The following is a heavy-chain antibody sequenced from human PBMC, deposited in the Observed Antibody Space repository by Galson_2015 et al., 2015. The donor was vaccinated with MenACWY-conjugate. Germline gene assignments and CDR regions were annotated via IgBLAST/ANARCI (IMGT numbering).Heavy chain of an antibody. CDR1: GDSVSSNSAT. Sequence: CAISGDSVSSNSATWNWIRQSPSRGLEWLGRTYYRSKWYKYYAASVKSRMTINVDTSKNQFSLQLNSVTPENTAMYYCVSQGIAVAGVIDYWGQGILVTVSS. V-gene: IGHV6-1*01. J-gene: IGHJ4*02. CDR2: TYYRSKWYK. CDR3: VSQGIAVAGVIDY. D-gene: IGHD6-19*01.